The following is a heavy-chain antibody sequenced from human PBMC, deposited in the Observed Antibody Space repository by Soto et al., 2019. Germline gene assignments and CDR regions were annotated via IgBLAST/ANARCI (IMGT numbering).Heavy chain of an antibody. CDR2: IDWDDDK. J-gene: IGHJ5*02. Sequence: SGPTLVNPTQTLTLTCTFSAFSLSTSGMCVSWILQPPGKALKWLALIDWDDDKVYWTSLKTRLSICKDTFKTQVVITMTNMGAFDTDTYYWARGLRYFDWLSTGLWFDRWGDGMVFTV. V-gene: IGHV2-70*01. D-gene: IGHD3-9*01. CDR1: AFSLSTSGMC. CDR3: ARGLRYFDWLSTGLWFDR.